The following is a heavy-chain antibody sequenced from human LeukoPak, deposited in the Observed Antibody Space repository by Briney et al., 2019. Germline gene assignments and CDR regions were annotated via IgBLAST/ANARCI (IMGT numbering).Heavy chain of an antibody. CDR3: AKPAFYTTSSFDY. V-gene: IGHV3-23*01. Sequence: QAGRSLRLSCAASGFTFDDYAMHWVRQAPGKGLEWVSAITGSGGSAYYADSVKGRFIISRDNSKNTLYLQMNSLRAEDTAVYYCAKPAFYTTSSFDYWGQGTLVTVSS. CDR1: GFTFDDYA. J-gene: IGHJ4*02. D-gene: IGHD3-16*01. CDR2: ITGSGGSA.